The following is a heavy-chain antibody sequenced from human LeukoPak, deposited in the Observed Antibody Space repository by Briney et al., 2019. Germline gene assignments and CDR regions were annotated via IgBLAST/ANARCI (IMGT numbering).Heavy chain of an antibody. D-gene: IGHD6-19*01. V-gene: IGHV3-43*01. CDR1: GFTFDDYT. CDR2: ISWDGGST. Sequence: PGGSLRLSCAASGFTFDDYTMHWVRQAPGKGLEWVSLISWDGGSTYYADSVKGRFTISRDNAKNSLYLQMNSLRAEDTALYYCAKGIGAVAGLFDYWGQGTLVTVSS. J-gene: IGHJ4*02. CDR3: AKGIGAVAGLFDY.